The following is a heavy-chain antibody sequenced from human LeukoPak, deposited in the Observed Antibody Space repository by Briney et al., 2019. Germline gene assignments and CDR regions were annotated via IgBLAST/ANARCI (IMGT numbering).Heavy chain of an antibody. Sequence: ASVKVSCKASGYIFSGYYIHWVRQAPGQGLEWMGWINPDSGGTNYAQKFQGRVTMTRDTSISTTYMELSRLKSDDTAVFYCARGAVAPLDYWGQGTLVTVSS. J-gene: IGHJ4*02. CDR2: INPDSGGT. D-gene: IGHD6-19*01. V-gene: IGHV1-2*02. CDR3: ARGAVAPLDY. CDR1: GYIFSGYY.